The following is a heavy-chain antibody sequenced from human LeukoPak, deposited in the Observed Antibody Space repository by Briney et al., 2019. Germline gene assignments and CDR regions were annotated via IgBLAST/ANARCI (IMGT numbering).Heavy chain of an antibody. CDR3: VRDVRGGHFDC. CDR2: IKTDGSEK. Sequence: GGSLRLSCAASGFSFSDYWMAWVRQAPGKGLEWVANIKTDGSEKYYEDSVKGRFTISRDNAKNSVYLQMSSLRAEDTAVYYCVRDVRGGHFDCWGQGTLVTVSS. CDR1: GFSFSDYW. V-gene: IGHV3-7*01. J-gene: IGHJ4*02. D-gene: IGHD2-15*01.